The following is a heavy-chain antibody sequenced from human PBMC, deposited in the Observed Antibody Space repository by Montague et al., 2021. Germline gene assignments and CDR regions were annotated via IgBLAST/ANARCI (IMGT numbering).Heavy chain of an antibody. V-gene: IGHV1-18*01. CDR1: GYTFTNYA. D-gene: IGHD3-22*01. J-gene: IGHJ4*02. Sequence: SVKVSCKASGYTFTNYAITWVRQAPGQGLGWMGWISVYNGNTNYAQNLQGRVTMTTAMTTDTSTRTVYMELRSLKSDDTAVYYCATPYFDSSGYYYWGQGTLVTVAS. CDR2: ISVYNGNT. CDR3: ATPYFDSSGYYY.